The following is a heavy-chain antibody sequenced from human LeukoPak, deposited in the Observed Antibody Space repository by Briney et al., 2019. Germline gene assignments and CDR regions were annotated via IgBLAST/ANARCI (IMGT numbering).Heavy chain of an antibody. Sequence: GGSLRLSCAASGFTFSSYETNWVRQAPGKGLEWVSYISTSGSTKYYADSVKGRFTISRDNAKNSLYLQMNSLRAEDTAVYYCARDRDPGYNDSSGYRRVNAFDIWGQGTMVTVSS. CDR3: ARDRDPGYNDSSGYRRVNAFDI. V-gene: IGHV3-48*03. J-gene: IGHJ3*02. CDR1: GFTFSSYE. CDR2: ISTSGSTK. D-gene: IGHD3-22*01.